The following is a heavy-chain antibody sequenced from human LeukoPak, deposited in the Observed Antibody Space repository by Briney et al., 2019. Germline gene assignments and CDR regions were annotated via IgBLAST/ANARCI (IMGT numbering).Heavy chain of an antibody. V-gene: IGHV4-59*01. CDR2: IYYGGST. CDR1: GGSISSYY. J-gene: IGHJ5*02. CDR3: TREGGQWLQPT. D-gene: IGHD6-19*01. Sequence: PSETPSLTCTVSGGSISSYYWSWIRQPPGKGLEWIGYIYYGGSTNYNPSLKSRVTISVDTSKDQFSLKLSSVTAADTAVYYCTREGGQWLQPTWGQGTLVTVSS.